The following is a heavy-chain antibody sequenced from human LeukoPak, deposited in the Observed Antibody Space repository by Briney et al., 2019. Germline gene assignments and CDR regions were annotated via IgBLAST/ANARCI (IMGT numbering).Heavy chain of an antibody. J-gene: IGHJ4*02. CDR3: ARSLRFCGGDCYYFDY. CDR1: GYSFTSYW. CDR2: IYPGDSDT. Sequence: GESLKISCKGSGYSFTSYWIGWVRPMPGKGLEWMGIIYPGDSDTRYSPSFQGQVTISADKSINTAYLQWSSLKASDTAMYYCARSLRFCGGDCYYFDYWGQGTLVTVSS. V-gene: IGHV5-51*01. D-gene: IGHD2-21*02.